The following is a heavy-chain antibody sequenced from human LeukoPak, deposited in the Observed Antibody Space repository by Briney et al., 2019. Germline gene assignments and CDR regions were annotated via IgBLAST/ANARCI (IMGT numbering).Heavy chain of an antibody. CDR3: ARVAVIYQYDMDV. V-gene: IGHV3-7*01. CDR2: IRQDGSET. Sequence: PGGSLRLSCAASGFTFSAYWMSWVRQAPGKGLEWVANIRQDGSETYYADSAKGRFTISRDKAKSSLYMQLNSLTAEDTAVYYCARVAVIYQYDMDVCGRGTTVTVSS. J-gene: IGHJ6*03. CDR1: GFTFSAYW. D-gene: IGHD2-2*01.